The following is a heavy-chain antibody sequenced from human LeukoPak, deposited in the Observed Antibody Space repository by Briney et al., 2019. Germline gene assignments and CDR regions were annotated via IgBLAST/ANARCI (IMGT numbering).Heavy chain of an antibody. J-gene: IGHJ4*02. CDR2: ISCDGSDK. Sequence: GGSLRLSCAASGFTFSTYGMHWVRQAPGKGLEWVAVISCDGSDKYYGDSVKGRFTISRDNSKDTLYLQMNSLRAEDTAVYYCAKGHASEPQYSSGWYDDFDYWGQGTLVTVSS. CDR3: AKGHASEPQYSSGWYDDFDY. CDR1: GFTFSTYG. D-gene: IGHD6-19*01. V-gene: IGHV3-30*18.